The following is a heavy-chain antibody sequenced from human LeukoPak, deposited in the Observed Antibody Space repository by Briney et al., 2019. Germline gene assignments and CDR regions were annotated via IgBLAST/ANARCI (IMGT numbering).Heavy chain of an antibody. CDR2: IDARSGIT. CDR3: ASGEVTRNAFDI. J-gene: IGHJ3*02. D-gene: IGHD3-10*01. CDR1: GFTFRIFG. Sequence: GGSLRLSCAASGFTFRIFGLNWVRQAPGKGPEWVSYIDARSGITYYADSVKGRFTISRDNSKNTLYLQMNSLRAEDTAVYYCASGEVTRNAFDIWGQGTMVTVSS. V-gene: IGHV3-23*01.